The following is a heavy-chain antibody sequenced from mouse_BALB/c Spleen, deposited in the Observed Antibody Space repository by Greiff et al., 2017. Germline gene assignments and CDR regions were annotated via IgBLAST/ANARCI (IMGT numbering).Heavy chain of an antibody. CDR1: GFTFSSYA. V-gene: IGHV5-9-4*01. D-gene: IGHD1-3*01. Sequence: EVQVVESGGGLVKPGGSLKLSCAASGFTFSSYAMSWVRQSPEKRLEWVAEISSGGSYTYYPDTVTGRFTISRDNAKNTLYLEMSSLRSEDTAMYYCARSGPYYYAMDYWGQGTSVTVSS. CDR3: ARSGPYYYAMDY. CDR2: ISSGGSYT. J-gene: IGHJ4*01.